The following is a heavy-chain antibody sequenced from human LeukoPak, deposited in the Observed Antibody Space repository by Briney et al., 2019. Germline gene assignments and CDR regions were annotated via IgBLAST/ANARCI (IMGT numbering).Heavy chain of an antibody. J-gene: IGHJ6*02. CDR2: INHSGST. CDR1: GGSFSGYY. Sequence: SETLSLTCAVSGGSFSGYYWSWIRQPPGKGLEWIGEINHSGSTNYNPSLKSRVTISVDTSKNQFSLKLSSVTAADTAVYYCARAPDYYGSGSPRTYYYYYYGMDVWGQGTTVTVSS. V-gene: IGHV4-34*01. CDR3: ARAPDYYGSGSPRTYYYYYYGMDV. D-gene: IGHD3-10*01.